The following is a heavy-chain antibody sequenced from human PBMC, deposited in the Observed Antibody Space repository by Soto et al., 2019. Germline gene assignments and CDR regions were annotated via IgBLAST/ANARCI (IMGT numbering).Heavy chain of an antibody. CDR1: GFTISSNY. V-gene: IGHV3-66*01. Sequence: EVQLVESGGGLVQPGGSLRLSCAVTGFTISSNYMNWVRQAPGKGLEWVSVMYAAGSTYYEDSVKGRFNISRDNSKNTVYLLINGLRGEVTAGYYCASGSTSNNWKLFDYWGQGTMVTVSP. J-gene: IGHJ4*02. D-gene: IGHD1-1*01. CDR3: ASGSTSNNWKLFDY. CDR2: MYAAGST.